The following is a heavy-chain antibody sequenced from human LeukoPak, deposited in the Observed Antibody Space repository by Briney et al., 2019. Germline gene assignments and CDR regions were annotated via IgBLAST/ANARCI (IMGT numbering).Heavy chain of an antibody. CDR3: ARGRYYGMDV. J-gene: IGHJ6*02. V-gene: IGHV3-74*01. CDR1: GFTFTSYW. CDR2: VNSDGSST. Sequence: GGSLRLSCAASGFTFTSYWMHWVRQAPGKGLVWVSRVNSDGSSTTYADSVKGRFTISRDNAKNTLYLQMNSLRAEDTAVYYCARGRYYGMDVWGQGTTITVSS.